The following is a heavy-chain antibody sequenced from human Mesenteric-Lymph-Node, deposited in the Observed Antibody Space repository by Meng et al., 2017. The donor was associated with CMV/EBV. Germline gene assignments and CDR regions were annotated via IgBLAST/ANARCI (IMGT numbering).Heavy chain of an antibody. CDR3: LRGNTGYGNFDC. J-gene: IGHJ4*02. V-gene: IGHV3-21*06. D-gene: IGHD5-12*01. CDR1: GLTWSSYA. Sequence: SCGGSGLTWSSYAMSWVRESPGKGLEWVSRINMGGSETYYAVSVEGRFTISRHNAKNTLYPHMNSLSDEDTAVYSCLRGNTGYGNFDCWGQGTLVTVSS. CDR2: INMGGSET.